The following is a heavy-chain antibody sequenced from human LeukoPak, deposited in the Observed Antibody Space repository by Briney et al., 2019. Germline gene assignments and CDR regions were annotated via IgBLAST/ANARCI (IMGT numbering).Heavy chain of an antibody. CDR3: ARLTNGNPGDY. D-gene: IGHD2-8*01. CDR2: IYYSGST. J-gene: IGHJ4*02. Sequence: PSETLSLTCTVSGGSISSSSYYWGWIRQPPGKGLEWIGSIYYSGSTYYNPSLKSRVTISVDTSKNQFSLKLNSVTAADTAVYYCARLTNGNPGDYWGQGTLVTVSS. CDR1: GGSISSSSYY. V-gene: IGHV4-39*07.